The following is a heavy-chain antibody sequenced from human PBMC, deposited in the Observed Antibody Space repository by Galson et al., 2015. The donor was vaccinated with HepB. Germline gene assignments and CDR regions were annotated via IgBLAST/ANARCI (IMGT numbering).Heavy chain of an antibody. CDR3: ARDSTGYYNPRSFDY. J-gene: IGHJ4*02. Sequence: SLRLSCAASGFTFSSYSMNWVRQAPGKGLEWVSYISSSSSTIYYADSVKGRFTISRDNAKNSLYLQMNSLRAEDTAVYYCARDSTGYYNPRSFDYWGQGTLVTVSS. D-gene: IGHD3-9*01. V-gene: IGHV3-48*04. CDR2: ISSSSSTI. CDR1: GFTFSSYS.